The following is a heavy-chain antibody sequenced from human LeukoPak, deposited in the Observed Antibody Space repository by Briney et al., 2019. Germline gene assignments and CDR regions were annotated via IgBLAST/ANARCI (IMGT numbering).Heavy chain of an antibody. V-gene: IGHV1-2*06. J-gene: IGHJ4*02. D-gene: IGHD6-13*01. CDR3: ARAVGSWYEAGY. CDR1: GGTFSSYA. Sequence: ASVKVSCKASGGTFSSYAISWVRQAPGQGLEWMGRINPNNGGTNYAQKFRDRFTMTRDTSISTAYMELSRLTSDDTAVFYCARAVGSWYEAGYWDQGTLVTVSS. CDR2: INPNNGGT.